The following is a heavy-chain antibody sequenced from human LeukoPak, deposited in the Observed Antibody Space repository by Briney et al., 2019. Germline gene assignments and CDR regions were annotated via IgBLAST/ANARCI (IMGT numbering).Heavy chain of an antibody. D-gene: IGHD6-13*01. J-gene: IGHJ4*02. CDR3: ARQGLAAAGTGYFDY. CDR1: GYSISSGYY. CDR2: IYHSGST. Sequence: SETLSLTCAVSGYSISSGYYWGWIRQPPRKGLEWIGSIYHSGSTYYNPSLKSRVSISVDTSKNQFSLKLSSVTAADTAVYYCARQGLAAAGTGYFDYWGQGTLVTVSS. V-gene: IGHV4-38-2*01.